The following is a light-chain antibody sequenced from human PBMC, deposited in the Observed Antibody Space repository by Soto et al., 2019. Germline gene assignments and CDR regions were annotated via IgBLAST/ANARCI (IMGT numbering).Light chain of an antibody. Sequence: QSALTQPASVSGSPGQSINISCTGTSSDVGSYNLVSWYQQHPGKAPKLMIYEVNKRPSGVSNRFSGSKSGNTASLTISGLQAEDEADYYCCSYARSSTLYVFGSGTKVTVL. CDR1: SSDVGSYNL. V-gene: IGLV2-23*02. J-gene: IGLJ1*01. CDR3: CSYARSSTLYV. CDR2: EVN.